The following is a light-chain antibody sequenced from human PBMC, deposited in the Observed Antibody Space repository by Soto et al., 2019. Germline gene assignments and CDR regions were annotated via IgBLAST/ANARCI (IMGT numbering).Light chain of an antibody. V-gene: IGKV3-20*01. CDR3: LQYECARP. Sequence: VLTQSPGTLSLTPGERANLSCRASQSVISTFLAWYQQKPGQAHKVLIYGASTRDTGIPDRFSGSGCGKHFTISIRRLELEYLAMEYGLQYECARPVGQGTKEE. CDR2: GAS. CDR1: QSVISTF. J-gene: IGKJ1*01.